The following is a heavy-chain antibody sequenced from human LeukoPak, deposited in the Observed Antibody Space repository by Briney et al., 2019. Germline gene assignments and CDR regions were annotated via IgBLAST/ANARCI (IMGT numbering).Heavy chain of an antibody. D-gene: IGHD6-13*01. CDR3: AREGYRRAFDY. CDR2: IIPIFGTA. J-gene: IGHJ4*02. CDR1: GYTFTGYL. V-gene: IGHV1-69*13. Sequence: VASVKVSCKASGYTFTGYLMHWVRQAPGQGLEWMGGIIPIFGTANYAQKFQGRVTITADESTSTAYMELSSLRSEDTAVYYCAREGYRRAFDYWGQGTLVTVSS.